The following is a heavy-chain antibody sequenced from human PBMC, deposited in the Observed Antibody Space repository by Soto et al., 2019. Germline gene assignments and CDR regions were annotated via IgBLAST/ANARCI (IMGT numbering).Heavy chain of an antibody. CDR2: LSEGGSTT. CDR3: GKEWSGHYYYGLDV. Sequence: EMKLLQSGGGLVQPGGSLRLSCEGSEFSFRSYAMTWVRQAPGKGLEWVATLSEGGSTTFYADSVKGRFSISRDNFKDMLFLYMDYLTAEDTAVYFCGKEWSGHYYYGLDVWGQGATVIVSS. CDR1: EFSFRSYA. V-gene: IGHV3-23*01. D-gene: IGHD2-15*01. J-gene: IGHJ6*02.